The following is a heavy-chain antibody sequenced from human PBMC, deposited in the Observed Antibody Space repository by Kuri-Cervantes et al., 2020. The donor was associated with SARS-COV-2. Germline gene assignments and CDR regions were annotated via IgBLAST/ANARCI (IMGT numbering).Heavy chain of an antibody. V-gene: IGHV3-15*01. J-gene: IGHJ4*02. CDR2: FKSKTAGGTI. CDR3: ATGSTSGWYRRDFDF. Sequence: GESLKISCVVSGLTFSDAWMSWVRQTPGKGLEWIGRFKSKTAGGTIVYAAPVQGRFTISRDDSRNTLYLQMNSLKTEGTAVYYCATGSTSGWYRRDFDFWGPGTLVTVSS. CDR1: GLTFSDAW. D-gene: IGHD6-19*01.